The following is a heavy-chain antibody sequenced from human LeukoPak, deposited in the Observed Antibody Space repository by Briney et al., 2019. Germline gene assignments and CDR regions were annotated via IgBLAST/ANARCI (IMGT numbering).Heavy chain of an antibody. D-gene: IGHD3-22*01. V-gene: IGHV4-59*01. Sequence: SETLSLTCTVSGGSMSTYYWSWIRQPPGKGLEWIGYIYYSGSTNYNPSLKSRVIISVDTSKNQFSLKLSSVTAADTAVYSCAREHSYYDSSGYYYGSGYFDYWGQGTLVTVSS. CDR3: AREHSYYDSSGYYYGSGYFDY. J-gene: IGHJ4*02. CDR1: GGSMSTYY. CDR2: IYYSGST.